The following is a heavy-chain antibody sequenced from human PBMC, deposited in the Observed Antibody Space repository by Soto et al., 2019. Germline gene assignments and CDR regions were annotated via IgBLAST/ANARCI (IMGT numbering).Heavy chain of an antibody. D-gene: IGHD4-17*01. J-gene: IGHJ6*02. Sequence: GGSLRLSCAASGFTFSSYGMHWVRQAPGKGLEWVAVISYDGSNKYYADSVKGRFTISRDNSKNTLYLQMNSLRAEDTAVYYCAKDHRTTVTSGYYYYGMDVWGQGTTVTVSS. CDR2: ISYDGSNK. V-gene: IGHV3-30*18. CDR3: AKDHRTTVTSGYYYYGMDV. CDR1: GFTFSSYG.